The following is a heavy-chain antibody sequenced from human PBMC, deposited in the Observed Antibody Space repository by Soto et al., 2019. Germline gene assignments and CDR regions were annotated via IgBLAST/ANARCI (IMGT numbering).Heavy chain of an antibody. CDR3: ASIPHSSGWYYDD. V-gene: IGHV1-69*06. J-gene: IGHJ4*02. CDR2: IIPIFGTA. Sequence: SVKVSCKASGGTFSSYAISWVRQAPGQGLEWMGGIIPIFGTANYAQKFQGRVTITADKSTSTAYMELSSLRSEDTAVYYCASIPHSSGWYYDDWGQGTLVTVSS. D-gene: IGHD6-19*01. CDR1: GGTFSSYA.